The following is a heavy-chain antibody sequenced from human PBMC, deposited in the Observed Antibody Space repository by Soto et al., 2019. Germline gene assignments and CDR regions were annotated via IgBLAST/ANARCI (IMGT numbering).Heavy chain of an antibody. Sequence: RAGGSLRLSCAASGFTFDDYGMSWVRQAPGKGLEWVSGINWNGGSTGYADSVKGRFTISRDNAKNSLYLQMNSLRAEDTALYYCARCQPDLTTGMPISFGLVGATVFDYWGQGTLVTVSS. V-gene: IGHV3-20*04. J-gene: IGHJ4*02. CDR2: INWNGGST. CDR3: ARCQPDLTTGMPISFGLVGATVFDY. CDR1: GFTFDDYG. D-gene: IGHD1-26*01.